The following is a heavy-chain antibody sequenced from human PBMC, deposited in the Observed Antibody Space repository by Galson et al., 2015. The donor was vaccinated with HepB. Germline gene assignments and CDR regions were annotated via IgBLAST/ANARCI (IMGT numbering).Heavy chain of an antibody. V-gene: IGHV3-30*18. CDR3: AKGTLGSGPYGGPYFDY. J-gene: IGHJ4*02. D-gene: IGHD3-10*01. CDR1: GFIFSNYG. CDR2: MSHDGSNV. Sequence: LRLSCAASGFIFSNYGMHWVRQAPGKGLEWVTVMSHDGSNVYYADSVKGRFTISRDNSKNTVYLQMNSLRPEDTAVYYCAKGTLGSGPYGGPYFDYWGQGTLVTVSS.